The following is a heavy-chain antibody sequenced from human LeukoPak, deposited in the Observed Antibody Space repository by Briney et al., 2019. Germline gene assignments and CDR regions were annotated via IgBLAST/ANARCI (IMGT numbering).Heavy chain of an antibody. CDR3: ARGSPTYGGNSGRAFDI. CDR2: ISSSSSYI. D-gene: IGHD4-23*01. Sequence: GGSLRLSCAASGFTFSSYSMNWVRQAPRKGLEWVSSISSSSSYIYYADSVKGRFTISRDNAKNSLYLQMNSLRAEDTAVYYCARGSPTYGGNSGRAFDIWGQGTMVTVSS. J-gene: IGHJ3*02. V-gene: IGHV3-21*01. CDR1: GFTFSSYS.